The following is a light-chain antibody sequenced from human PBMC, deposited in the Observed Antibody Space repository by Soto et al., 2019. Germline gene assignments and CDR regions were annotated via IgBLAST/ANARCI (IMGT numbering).Light chain of an antibody. CDR2: GAS. J-gene: IGKJ4*01. Sequence: EIVLTQSPGTLSLSPGERATLSCRASQSVNNRYLAWYQQKGGQAPRLLIYGASSRATGIPDRFSGSGSGKEFTLTISRQEPEAFAVYCCQQYGSSPPNTFGGGTKEEMK. CDR1: QSVNNRY. V-gene: IGKV3-20*01. CDR3: QQYGSSPPNT.